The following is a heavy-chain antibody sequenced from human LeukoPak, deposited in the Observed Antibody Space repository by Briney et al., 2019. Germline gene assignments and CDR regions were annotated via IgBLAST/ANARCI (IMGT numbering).Heavy chain of an antibody. CDR3: AELAPFYGLGVI. CDR2: ISDDGSEK. V-gene: IGHV3-7*01. J-gene: IGHJ3*02. D-gene: IGHD3-10*01. Sequence: GGSLRLSCVASGFTLSPYWMSWVRQAPGKGLDWVATISDDGSEKRYVDSVKGRFSVSRDDAKNSLYLEMNSLRAEDTAVYHCAELAPFYGLGVIWGQGQMVNVSS. CDR1: GFTLSPYW.